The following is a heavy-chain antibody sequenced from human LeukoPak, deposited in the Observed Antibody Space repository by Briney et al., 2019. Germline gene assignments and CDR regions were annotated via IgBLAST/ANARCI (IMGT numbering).Heavy chain of an antibody. CDR1: GFTFGDYA. J-gene: IGHJ4*02. CDR3: TRGPGGYIAAAGTSLLFGDY. V-gene: IGHV3-49*03. Sequence: PGGSLRLSCTASGFTFGDYAMSWFRQAPGKGLEWVGFIRSKGYGGTTEYVASLKGRFTISRDDSKSIAYLQMNRLKTEDTAVYYCTRGPGGYIAAAGTSLLFGDYWGQGTLVTVSS. D-gene: IGHD6-13*01. CDR2: IRSKGYGGTT.